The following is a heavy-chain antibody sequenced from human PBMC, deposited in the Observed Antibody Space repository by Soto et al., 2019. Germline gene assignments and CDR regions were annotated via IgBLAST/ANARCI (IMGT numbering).Heavy chain of an antibody. CDR3: ARDRRGGAVDAFDI. V-gene: IGHV3-53*01. J-gene: IGHJ3*02. D-gene: IGHD3-16*01. Sequence: EVQLVESGGGLIQPGGSLRLSCAASEFTVSSNYMTWVRQPPGKGLEWVSVIYSGGSTYYADSVKGRFTISRDNSKNTLYLQMNRLRAEDTAVYYCARDRRGGAVDAFDIWCQGTMVTVSS. CDR2: IYSGGST. CDR1: EFTVSSNY.